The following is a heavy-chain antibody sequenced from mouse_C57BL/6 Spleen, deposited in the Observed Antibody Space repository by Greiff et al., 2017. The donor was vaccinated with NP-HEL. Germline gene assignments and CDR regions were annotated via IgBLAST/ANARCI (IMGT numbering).Heavy chain of an antibody. Sequence: QVQLQQPGTELVKPGASVKLSCKASGYTFTSYWMHWVKQRPGQGLEWIGNINPSNGGTNYNEKFKSKATLTVDKSSSTAYMQLSSLTSEDSAVYYCARGLITTVVATDFDVGGTGTTVTVSS. V-gene: IGHV1-53*01. CDR3: ARGLITTVVATDFDV. D-gene: IGHD1-1*01. CDR2: INPSNGGT. CDR1: GYTFTSYW. J-gene: IGHJ1*03.